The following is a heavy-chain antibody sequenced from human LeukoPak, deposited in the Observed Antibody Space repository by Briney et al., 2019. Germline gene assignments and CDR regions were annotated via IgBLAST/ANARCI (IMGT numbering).Heavy chain of an antibody. J-gene: IGHJ4*02. CDR3: ARDYCSSTSCHLDY. Sequence: PSETLSLTCTVSGGSISSGGYYWSWIRQHPGKGLEWIGYTYYSGSTYYNPSLKSRVTISVDTSKNQFSLKLSSVTAADTAVYYCARDYCSSTSCHLDYWGQGTLVTVSS. CDR1: GGSISSGGYY. V-gene: IGHV4-31*03. CDR2: TYYSGST. D-gene: IGHD2-2*01.